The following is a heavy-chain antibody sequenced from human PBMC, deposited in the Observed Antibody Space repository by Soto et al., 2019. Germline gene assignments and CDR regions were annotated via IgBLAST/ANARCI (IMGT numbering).Heavy chain of an antibody. CDR2: ITSNGDST. V-gene: IGHV3-23*01. CDR1: GFDFNKYG. D-gene: IGHD2-2*02. J-gene: IGHJ4*02. CDR3: ATDSPSYTTSHFYFDS. Sequence: WGSLRVSCASFGFDFNKYGMTWVRQAPGKGLQLVSSITSNGDSTYYADSVKGRFTTSRDNSKNTLYLQMNSLRADDTAVFYCATDSPSYTTSHFYFDSWGKGTPVTVSS.